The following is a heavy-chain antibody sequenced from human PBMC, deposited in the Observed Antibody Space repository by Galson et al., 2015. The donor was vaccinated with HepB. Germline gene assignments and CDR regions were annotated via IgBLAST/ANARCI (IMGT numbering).Heavy chain of an antibody. CDR1: GFTFGDYA. CDR3: TRDPPLWFGSSSDY. Sequence: SLRLSCAASGFTFGDYAMSWVRQAPGKGLEWVGFIRSKAYGGTTEYAASVKGRFTISGDDSKSIAYLQMNSLKTEDTAVYYCTRDPPLWFGSSSDYWGQGTLVTVSS. V-gene: IGHV3-49*04. D-gene: IGHD3-10*01. J-gene: IGHJ4*02. CDR2: IRSKAYGGTT.